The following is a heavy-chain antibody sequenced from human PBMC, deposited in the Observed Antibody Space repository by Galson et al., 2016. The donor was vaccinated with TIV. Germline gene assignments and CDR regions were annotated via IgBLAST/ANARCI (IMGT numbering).Heavy chain of an antibody. CDR2: MDDSGNS. J-gene: IGHJ6*02. D-gene: IGHD2/OR15-2a*01. CDR3: TFLPIYRNSWEHVPNGMDV. Sequence: IGYMDDSGNSNYHPSLKSRVIMSVDTSKRQFSLRLRSVTAADTAVYYCTFLPIYRNSWEHVPNGMDVWGQGTTVTVSS. V-gene: IGHV4-59*01.